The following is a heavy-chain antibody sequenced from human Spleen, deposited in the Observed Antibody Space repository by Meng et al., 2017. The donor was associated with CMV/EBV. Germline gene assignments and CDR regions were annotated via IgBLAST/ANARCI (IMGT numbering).Heavy chain of an antibody. CDR1: GGSIRSYY. D-gene: IGHD3-16*01. Sequence: VELQEQGPGLVKPSETLSLTCPVSGGSIRSYYWRWSRQPDGKGLEWIGRIYTSGSTNYNPSLKSRVTMSVDTSKNQFSLKLSSVTAADTAVYYCVMITFGGVIGNDYWGQGTLVTVSS. CDR2: IYTSGST. CDR3: VMITFGGVIGNDY. J-gene: IGHJ4*02. V-gene: IGHV4-4*07.